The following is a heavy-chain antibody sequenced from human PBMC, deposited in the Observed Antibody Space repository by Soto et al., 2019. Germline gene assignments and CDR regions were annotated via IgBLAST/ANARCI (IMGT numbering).Heavy chain of an antibody. CDR3: ARGSYSSSWAAYFDY. V-gene: IGHV1-18*01. Sequence: ASVKVSCKTSGYTFTSYGISWLRQAPGQGLEWMGWISAYNGNTNYAQKLQGRVTMTTDTSTSTAYMELRSLRSDDTAVYYCARGSYSSSWAAYFDYWGQGTLVTVS. CDR1: GYTFTSYG. CDR2: ISAYNGNT. J-gene: IGHJ4*02. D-gene: IGHD6-13*01.